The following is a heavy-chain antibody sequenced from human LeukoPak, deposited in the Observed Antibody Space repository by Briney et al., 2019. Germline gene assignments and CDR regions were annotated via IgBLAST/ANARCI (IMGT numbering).Heavy chain of an antibody. J-gene: IGHJ4*02. CDR1: GGTFITYA. D-gene: IGHD3-22*01. V-gene: IGHV1-69*13. CDR2: IIPIFGTA. Sequence: GASVKVSCTASGGTFITYAISWVRQAPGQGLEWMGGIIPIFGTANYAQKFQGRVTITADESTSTAYMELSSLRSEDTAVYYCARVYYYDSSGYYRRPPEYYFDYWGQGTLVTVSS. CDR3: ARVYYYDSSGYYRRPPEYYFDY.